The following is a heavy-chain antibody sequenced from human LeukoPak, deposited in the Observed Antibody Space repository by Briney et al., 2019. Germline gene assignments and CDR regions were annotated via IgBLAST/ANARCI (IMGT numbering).Heavy chain of an antibody. J-gene: IGHJ4*02. CDR3: ARAFWGSGIDY. Sequence: PSETLSLTCTVSGASISSYYWSWIRQPPGKGLEWIGYIHYSGSTNYNPSLKSRVTISLDTSENQFSLKLSSVTAADTAVYYCARAFWGSGIDYWGQGTLVTVSS. CDR2: IHYSGST. CDR1: GASISSYY. V-gene: IGHV4-59*01. D-gene: IGHD3-16*01.